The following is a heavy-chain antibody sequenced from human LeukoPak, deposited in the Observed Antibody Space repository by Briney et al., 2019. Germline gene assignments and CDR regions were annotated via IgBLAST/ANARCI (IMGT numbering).Heavy chain of an antibody. V-gene: IGHV4-59*01. Sequence: SETLSLTCTVSGGSISSYYWSWIRQPPGKGLEWIGYIHYRGSTNYNPSLKSRVTISVDTSKHQFSLKLSSVTAADTAVYYCARVRYSGSYDYFDYWGQGTLVTVSS. CDR1: GGSISSYY. CDR3: ARVRYSGSYDYFDY. J-gene: IGHJ4*02. D-gene: IGHD1-26*01. CDR2: IHYRGST.